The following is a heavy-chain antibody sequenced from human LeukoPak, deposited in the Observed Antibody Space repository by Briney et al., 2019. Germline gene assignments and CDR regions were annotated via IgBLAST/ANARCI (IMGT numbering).Heavy chain of an antibody. Sequence: PXGSLRLSCAASGFTFGSYGMSWVRQAPGKGLEWVSATSTSGGSAYYADSVKGRFTISRDNSKNTLYLQMDSLRADDTAVYYCARYSGSYYYPPAWDLWGQGTLVTVSS. J-gene: IGHJ4*02. CDR1: GFTFGSYG. D-gene: IGHD1-26*01. CDR2: TSTSGGSA. CDR3: ARYSGSYYYPPAWDL. V-gene: IGHV3-23*01.